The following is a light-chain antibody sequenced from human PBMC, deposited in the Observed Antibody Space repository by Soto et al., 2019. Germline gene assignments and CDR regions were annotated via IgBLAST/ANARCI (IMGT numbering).Light chain of an antibody. J-gene: IGKJ5*01. V-gene: IGKV3-15*01. CDR1: QGVTTN. CDR3: QQYNNWPFA. Sequence: ERVMTQYPATLCVSAGERDTFSCRAVQGVTTNFAWYQQKSGQSPRLLIYDVSIRATGVPAGFSATGSETDVSLTISGLQSEDSAVYFCQQYNNWPFAIGQGTRLEIK. CDR2: DVS.